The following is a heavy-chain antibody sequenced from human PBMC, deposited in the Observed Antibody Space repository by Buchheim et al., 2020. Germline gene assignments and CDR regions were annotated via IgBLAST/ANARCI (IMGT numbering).Heavy chain of an antibody. J-gene: IGHJ4*02. CDR3: ARDRRGSSGFEYYFDY. CDR1: GGSISSGSYY. V-gene: IGHV4-61*02. D-gene: IGHD3-22*01. CDR2: IYTSGST. Sequence: QVQLQESGPGLVKPSQTLSLTCTVSGGSISSGSYYWSWIRQPAGKGLEWIGRIYTSGSTNYNPSLKSRVTISVDTSKNQFSLKLSSVTAADTAVYYCARDRRGSSGFEYYFDYWGQGTL.